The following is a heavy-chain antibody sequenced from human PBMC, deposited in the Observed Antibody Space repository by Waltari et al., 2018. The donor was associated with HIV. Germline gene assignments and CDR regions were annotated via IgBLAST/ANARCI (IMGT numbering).Heavy chain of an antibody. CDR3: ARGTKPAPDNGWPRGACDS. Sequence: QVQQHQWGAGLLKPSETLALICTVDGGSFTDDYWTWIRQSPRKGLEWVGEIDHRGLTNTNPSLRSRVTISFNMSNNPFSLRLTSVTPSDSAVYFCARGTKPAPDNGWPRGACDSWGQGTVVTVSS. J-gene: IGHJ3*02. V-gene: IGHV4-34*01. CDR2: IDHRGLT. CDR1: GGSFTDDY. D-gene: IGHD6-19*01.